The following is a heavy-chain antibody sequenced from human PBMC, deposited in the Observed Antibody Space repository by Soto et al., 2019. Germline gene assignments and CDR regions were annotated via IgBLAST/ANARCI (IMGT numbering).Heavy chain of an antibody. D-gene: IGHD5-18*01. CDR2: ISYDGSNK. Sequence: PGGSLRLSCAASGFTFSSYAMHWVRQAPGKGLEWVAVISYDGSNKYYADSVKGRFTISRDNSKNTLYLQMSSLRSEDTAVYYCARDRPVQYSYGEFDPWGQGTLVTVSS. CDR1: GFTFSSYA. V-gene: IGHV3-30-3*01. CDR3: ARDRPVQYSYGEFDP. J-gene: IGHJ5*02.